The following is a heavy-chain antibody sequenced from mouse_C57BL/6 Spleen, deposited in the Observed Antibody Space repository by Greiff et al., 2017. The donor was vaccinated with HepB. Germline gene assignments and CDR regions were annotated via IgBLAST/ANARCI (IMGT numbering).Heavy chain of an antibody. V-gene: IGHV1-15*01. CDR3: TRGGEDNFYAMDY. CDR2: IDPETGGT. J-gene: IGHJ4*01. CDR1: GYTFTDYE. Sequence: QVQLQQSGAELVRPGASVTLSCKASGYTFTDYEMHWVKQTPVHGLEWIGAIDPETGGTAYNQKFKGKAILTADKSSSTAYMELRSLTSEDSAVYYCTRGGEDNFYAMDYWGQGTSVTVSS.